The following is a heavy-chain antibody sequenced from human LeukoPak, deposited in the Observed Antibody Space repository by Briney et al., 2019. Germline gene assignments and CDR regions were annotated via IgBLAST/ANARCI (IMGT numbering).Heavy chain of an antibody. J-gene: IGHJ4*02. D-gene: IGHD3-22*01. CDR3: AKAGPMKLQHYFDY. V-gene: IGHV3-30*02. Sequence: GGSLRPSCAASGITLSSYGMHWVRQAPGKGLEWVAFMRYDGSNRYYTDSVKARFTIYRDSSKNTLYLQMNSLRAEDTAVYYCAKAGPMKLQHYFDYWGQGTLVTVSS. CDR1: GITLSSYG. CDR2: MRYDGSNR.